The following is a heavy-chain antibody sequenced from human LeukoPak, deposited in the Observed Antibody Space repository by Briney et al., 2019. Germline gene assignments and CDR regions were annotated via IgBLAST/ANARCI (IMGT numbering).Heavy chain of an antibody. CDR2: MSPNSGNT. Sequence: ASVKVSFKASGYTFTSYDINWVRQATGQGPEWMGWMSPNSGNTGYAQKFQGRVTMTRSTSMSTAYMEPSSLRSEDTAVYYCARGPPNWGYDYWGQGTLVTVSS. D-gene: IGHD7-27*01. CDR3: ARGPPNWGYDY. J-gene: IGHJ4*02. V-gene: IGHV1-8*01. CDR1: GYTFTSYD.